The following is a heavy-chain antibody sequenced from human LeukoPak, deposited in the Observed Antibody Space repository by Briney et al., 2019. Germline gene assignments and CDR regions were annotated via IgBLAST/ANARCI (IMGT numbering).Heavy chain of an antibody. Sequence: GGSLRLSCAASGFTFSSYEMNWVRQAPGKGLEWVAVISYDGSNKYYADSVKGRFTISRDNSKNTLYLQMNSLRAEDTAVYYCAKDRAVVVPAASYYFDYWGQGTLVTVSS. D-gene: IGHD2-2*01. CDR3: AKDRAVVVPAASYYFDY. V-gene: IGHV3-30*18. CDR2: ISYDGSNK. CDR1: GFTFSSYE. J-gene: IGHJ4*02.